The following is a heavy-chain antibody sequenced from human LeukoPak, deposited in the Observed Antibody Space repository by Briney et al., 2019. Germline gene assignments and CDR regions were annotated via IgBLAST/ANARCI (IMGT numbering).Heavy chain of an antibody. Sequence: AGGSLRLSCAASGFTFDDYAMHWVWQAPGKGLEWVSDISWNSGSIGYADSVKGRFTISRDNAKNSLYLQMNSLRAEDTALYYCARDTVGVTDYWGQGTLVTVSS. D-gene: IGHD1-26*01. CDR2: ISWNSGSI. CDR1: GFTFDDYA. V-gene: IGHV3-9*01. CDR3: ARDTVGVTDY. J-gene: IGHJ4*02.